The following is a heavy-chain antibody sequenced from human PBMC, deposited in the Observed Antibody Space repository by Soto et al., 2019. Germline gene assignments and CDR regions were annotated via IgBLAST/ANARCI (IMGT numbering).Heavy chain of an antibody. CDR3: ARHRGYSGTDLILNQPHAFDI. Sequence: ALETLSLTRPVSGGSITRSRYYRGRVRPPPGKGLEWIGSIYYSGSTYYNPSLKSRVTISVDTSKNQFSLKLSSVTAADTAVYYCARHRGYSGTDLILNQPHAFDIWGQGTMVTVSS. J-gene: IGHJ3*02. V-gene: IGHV4-39*01. D-gene: IGHD2-21*01. CDR2: IYYSGST. CDR1: GGSITRSRYY.